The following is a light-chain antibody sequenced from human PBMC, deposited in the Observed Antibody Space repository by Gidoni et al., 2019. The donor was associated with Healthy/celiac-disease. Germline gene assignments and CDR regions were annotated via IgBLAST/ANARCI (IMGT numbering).Light chain of an antibody. J-gene: IGLJ1*01. V-gene: IGLV3-1*01. CDR1: KLGDKY. Sequence: SYELTQPPSVSVSLGQTASITCSGDKLGDKYACWYQQKPGQSPVLVIYQDSKRPSGIPERFSGSNSGNTATLTISGTQAMDEADYYCQAWDSSTASDVFGTGTKVTVL. CDR3: QAWDSSTASDV. CDR2: QDS.